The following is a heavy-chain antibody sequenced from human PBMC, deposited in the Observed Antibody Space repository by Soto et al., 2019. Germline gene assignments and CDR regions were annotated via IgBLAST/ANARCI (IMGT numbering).Heavy chain of an antibody. CDR1: GFIVSSRY. Sequence: PGGSLRLSFAASGFIVSSRYMSWVRQAPGKGLEWVSVIYDDGRTDYTDSVKGRFIISRDNSRNTLYLQMNSLRAEDTAVYYCASGGPYSSGCLDYWGRGTQVTVSS. CDR3: ASGGPYSSGCLDY. D-gene: IGHD6-19*01. V-gene: IGHV3-53*01. J-gene: IGHJ4*02. CDR2: IYDDGRT.